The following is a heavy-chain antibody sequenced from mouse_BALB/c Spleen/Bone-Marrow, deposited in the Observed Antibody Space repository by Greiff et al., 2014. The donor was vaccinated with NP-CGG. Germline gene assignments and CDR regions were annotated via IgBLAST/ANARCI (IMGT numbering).Heavy chain of an antibody. V-gene: IGHV1S81*02. CDR3: TIYYDYDWYFDV. J-gene: IGHJ1*01. CDR1: GCTFTSYY. Sequence: QVQLQQPGAELVKPGASVKLSCKASGCTFTSYYMYWVKQRPGQGLEWIGEINPSNGGTNFNEKFKSKATLTVDKSSSTAYMQLSSLTSEDSAVYYCTIYYDYDWYFDVWGAGTTVTVSS. D-gene: IGHD2-4*01. CDR2: INPSNGGT.